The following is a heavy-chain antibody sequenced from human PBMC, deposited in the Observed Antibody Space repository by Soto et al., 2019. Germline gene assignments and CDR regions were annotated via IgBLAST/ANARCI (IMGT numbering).Heavy chain of an antibody. CDR1: GFTFDDYV. Sequence: EVQLVESGGGLVQPGRSLRLSCAASGFTFDDYVMHWVRQAPGKGLEWVSGISWNSGSIGYADSVKGRFTISRDNAKNSLYLQMNSLRAEDTALYYCAKDEGYSYGTRTYFDYWGQGTLVTVSS. D-gene: IGHD5-18*01. CDR2: ISWNSGSI. V-gene: IGHV3-9*01. J-gene: IGHJ4*02. CDR3: AKDEGYSYGTRTYFDY.